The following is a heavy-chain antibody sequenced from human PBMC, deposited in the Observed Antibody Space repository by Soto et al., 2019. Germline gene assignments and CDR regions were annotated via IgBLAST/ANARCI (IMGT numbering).Heavy chain of an antibody. V-gene: IGHV1-69*01. CDR1: GGTFSSYA. CDR3: ARSLASCVMIFACSFDY. D-gene: IGHD3-3*01. J-gene: IGHJ4*02. Sequence: QVQLVQSGAEVKKPGSSVKVSCKASGGTFSSYAISWVRQAPGQGLEWMGGIIPIFGTANYAQKFQGRVTITADESTSTAYMELSSLRSEDTAVYYCARSLASCVMIFACSFDYWGQGTLVTVSS. CDR2: IIPIFGTA.